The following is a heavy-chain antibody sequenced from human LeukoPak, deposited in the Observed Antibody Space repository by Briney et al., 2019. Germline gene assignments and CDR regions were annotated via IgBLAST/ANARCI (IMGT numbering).Heavy chain of an antibody. V-gene: IGHV4-59*10. J-gene: IGHJ6*03. CDR3: ARVRYQLLNYYYYYYYMDV. CDR1: GGSFSGYY. CDR2: IYTSGST. Sequence: SETLSLTCAVYGGSFSGYYWSWIRQPAGKGLEWIGRIYTSGSTNYNPSLKSRVTMSVDTSKNQFSLKLSSVTAADTAVYYCARVRYQLLNYYYYYYYMDVWGKGTTVTVSS. D-gene: IGHD2-2*01.